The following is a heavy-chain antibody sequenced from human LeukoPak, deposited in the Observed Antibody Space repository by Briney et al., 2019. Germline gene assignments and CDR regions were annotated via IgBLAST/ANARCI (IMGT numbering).Heavy chain of an antibody. D-gene: IGHD6-13*01. V-gene: IGHV1-69*13. CDR3: ARDALSPAAGLGDY. J-gene: IGHJ4*02. CDR2: IIPIFGTA. CDR1: GGTFSSYA. Sequence: SVKVSCKASGGTFSSYAISWVRQAPGQGLEWMGGIIPIFGTANYAQKFQGRVTITADESTSTAYMELSSLRSDDTAVYYCARDALSPAAGLGDYWGQGTLLIVSS.